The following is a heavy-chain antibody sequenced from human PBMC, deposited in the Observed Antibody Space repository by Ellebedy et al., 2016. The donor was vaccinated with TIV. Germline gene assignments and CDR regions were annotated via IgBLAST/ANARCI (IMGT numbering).Heavy chain of an antibody. Sequence: SGPTLVXPTQTLTLTCTFSGFSLSTSGMCVSWIRQPPGKALEWLALIDWDDDKYYSTSLKTRLTISKDTSKNQVVLTMTNMDPVDTATYYCARIRRTTRGYCSSTSCSDAFDIWGQGTMVTVSS. CDR3: ARIRRTTRGYCSSTSCSDAFDI. CDR1: GFSLSTSGMC. D-gene: IGHD2-2*01. CDR2: IDWDDDK. J-gene: IGHJ3*02. V-gene: IGHV2-70*01.